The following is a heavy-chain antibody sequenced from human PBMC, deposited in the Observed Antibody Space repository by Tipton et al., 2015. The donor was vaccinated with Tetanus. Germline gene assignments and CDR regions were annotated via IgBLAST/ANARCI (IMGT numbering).Heavy chain of an antibody. CDR2: IYFEGST. J-gene: IGHJ5*02. CDR3: ARHLYGYWFDP. Sequence: TLSLTCAVSGGSFSDYYWSWIRQPPGKGLEWIASIYFEGSTYYNPSLKNRVTIAVDTAQNLFSLSLTSVTAADTAVYYCARHLYGYWFDPWGQGALVTVSS. V-gene: IGHV4-34*01. D-gene: IGHD3-10*01. CDR1: GGSFSDYY.